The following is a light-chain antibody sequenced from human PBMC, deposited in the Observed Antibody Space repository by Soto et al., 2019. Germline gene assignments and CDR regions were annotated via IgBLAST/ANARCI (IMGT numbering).Light chain of an antibody. CDR2: GAS. Sequence: EVVLTQSPGTLSLSPGERATLSCMASQTMNSNYLAWYQHKPGQAPRLLIFGASRRATGIPDRFIGSGSGTDFTLTISRLEPEDIAVYYCQQSGGSLYTFGQGTKVEIK. CDR1: QTMNSNY. V-gene: IGKV3-20*01. J-gene: IGKJ2*01. CDR3: QQSGGSLYT.